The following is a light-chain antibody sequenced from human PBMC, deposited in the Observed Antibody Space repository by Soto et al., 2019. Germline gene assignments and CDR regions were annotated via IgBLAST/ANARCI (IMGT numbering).Light chain of an antibody. J-gene: IGKJ1*01. CDR1: QSISIL. Sequence: IHLSQYPSTLSASVGDRVTITCRASQSISILLAWYQQKPGKAPNLLIYATSTLETGVSSRFSGSGSGTEFTLTISSLQPDDSATYYCQHYNDFSWTFGQGTKVEIK. V-gene: IGKV1-5*03. CDR3: QHYNDFSWT. CDR2: ATS.